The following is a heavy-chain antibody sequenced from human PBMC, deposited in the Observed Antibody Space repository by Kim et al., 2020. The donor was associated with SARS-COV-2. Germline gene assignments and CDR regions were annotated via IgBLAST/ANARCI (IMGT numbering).Heavy chain of an antibody. CDR3: ARPITGTTPWFDP. J-gene: IGHJ5*02. V-gene: IGHV5-51*01. D-gene: IGHD1-7*01. Sequence: YSPSFQGQVTISADKSISTAYLQWSSLKASDTAMYYCARPITGTTPWFDPWGQGTLVTVSS.